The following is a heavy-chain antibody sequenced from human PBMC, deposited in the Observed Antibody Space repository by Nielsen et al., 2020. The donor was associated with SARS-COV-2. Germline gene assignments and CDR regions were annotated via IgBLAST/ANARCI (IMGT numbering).Heavy chain of an antibody. CDR2: IYYSGSP. CDR3: ASSGRYRDAFDI. V-gene: IGHV4-59*08. D-gene: IGHD6-19*01. CDR1: GGSISSYY. J-gene: IGHJ3*02. Sequence: SETLSLTCTVSGGSISSYYWSWIRQPPGKGLEWIGYIYYSGSPNYNPSLKSRVTISADTSKKQFSLKLSSVTAADTAVYYCASSGRYRDAFDIWGQGTMVTVSS.